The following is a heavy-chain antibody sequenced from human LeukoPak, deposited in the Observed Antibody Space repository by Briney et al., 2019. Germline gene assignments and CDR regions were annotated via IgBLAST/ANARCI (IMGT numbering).Heavy chain of an antibody. CDR2: IIPIFGTA. V-gene: IGHV1-69*13. CDR3: ARAEYDYVWGSYRYIESHFDY. CDR1: GGTFSSYA. J-gene: IGHJ4*02. Sequence: ASVKVSCTASGGTFSSYAISWVRQAPGQGLEWMGGIIPIFGTANYAQKFQGRVTITADESTSTAYMELSSLRSEDTAVYYCARAEYDYVWGSYRYIESHFDYWGQGTLVTVSS. D-gene: IGHD3-16*02.